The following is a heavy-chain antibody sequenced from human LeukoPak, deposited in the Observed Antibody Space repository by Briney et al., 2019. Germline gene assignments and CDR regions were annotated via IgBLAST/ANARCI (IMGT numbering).Heavy chain of an antibody. CDR3: ARASQGSCSGGSCHYYFDY. V-gene: IGHV3-30-3*01. Sequence: GGSLRLSCAASGFTFSSYAMHWVRQAPGKGLEWVASISYDGSKKYYADSLKGRFTISRDNSKKTLYLQMNSLRAEDTAVYYCARASQGSCSGGSCHYYFDYWGQGTLVTVSS. J-gene: IGHJ4*02. D-gene: IGHD2-15*01. CDR1: GFTFSSYA. CDR2: ISYDGSKK.